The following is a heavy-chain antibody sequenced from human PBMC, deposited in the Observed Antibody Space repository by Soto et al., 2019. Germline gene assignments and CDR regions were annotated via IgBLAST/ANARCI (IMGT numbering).Heavy chain of an antibody. Sequence: SVKVSCKASGFTFTSSAVQWVRQARGQRLEWIGWIVVGSGNTNYAQKFQERVTITRDMSTSTAYMELGSLRSEDTAVYYCAVTYGSGSYLLFDYWGQGTLVTVSS. J-gene: IGHJ4*02. D-gene: IGHD3-10*01. CDR1: GFTFTSSA. CDR2: IVVGSGNT. CDR3: AVTYGSGSYLLFDY. V-gene: IGHV1-58*01.